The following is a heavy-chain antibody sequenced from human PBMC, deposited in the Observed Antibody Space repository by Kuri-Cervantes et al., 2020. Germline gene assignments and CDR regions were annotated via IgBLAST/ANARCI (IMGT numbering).Heavy chain of an antibody. CDR3: AKGNVGYYFDY. Sequence: GESLKISCSASGFTFSNYAMSWVRQAPGRGLEWVSAITGSGDITYYADSVKGRFTISRDNSKNTLYLQLNSLRAEDTAVYYCAKGNVGYYFDYWGQGTLVTVSS. CDR1: GFTFSNYA. D-gene: IGHD2-15*01. J-gene: IGHJ4*02. V-gene: IGHV3-23*01. CDR2: ITGSGDIT.